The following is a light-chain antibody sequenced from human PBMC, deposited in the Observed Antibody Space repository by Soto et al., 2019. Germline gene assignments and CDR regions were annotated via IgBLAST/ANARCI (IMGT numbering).Light chain of an antibody. V-gene: IGKV3-20*01. CDR2: GAS. CDR1: QSVSSSS. J-gene: IGKJ2*01. CDR3: QQYGSSPPT. Sequence: EMVLTQSPDTLSLSPGERATLSCRTSQSVSSSSLAWYQQKLGQAPRLLIYGASTRVAGIPDRFSGSGSGTDFTVTVSRLEPEDFAVFYWQQYGSSPPTFGQGTKLEIK.